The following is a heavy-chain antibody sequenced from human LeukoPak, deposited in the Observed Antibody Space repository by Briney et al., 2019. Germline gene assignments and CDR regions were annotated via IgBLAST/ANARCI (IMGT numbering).Heavy chain of an antibody. CDR2: ISSSSSTI. J-gene: IGHJ4*02. Sequence: PGGSLRLSCAASGFTFSSYSMNWVRQAPGRGLEWVSYISSSSSTISHADSVKGRFTISRDNAKNSMYRQMNSLRAEDTAVYFCARDSDYWGQGTLVTVSS. CDR1: GFTFSSYS. V-gene: IGHV3-48*01. CDR3: ARDSDY.